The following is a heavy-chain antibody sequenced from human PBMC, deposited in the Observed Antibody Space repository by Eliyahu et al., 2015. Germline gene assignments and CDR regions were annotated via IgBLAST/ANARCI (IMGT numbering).Heavy chain of an antibody. V-gene: IGHV3-33*06. Sequence: QVQLVESGGGXVQPGXXXXXSGAASGFTFSSYGMHWVRQAPGKGLEWVAGIWHDGGNKYYADSVKGRFTISRDNSKNTLYLQMNSLRAEDTAVYYCANNFDYWGQGTLVIVSS. J-gene: IGHJ4*02. CDR1: GFTFSSYG. CDR2: IWHDGGNK. CDR3: ANNFDY.